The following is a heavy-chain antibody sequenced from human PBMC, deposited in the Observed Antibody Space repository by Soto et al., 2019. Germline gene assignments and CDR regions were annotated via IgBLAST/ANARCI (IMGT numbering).Heavy chain of an antibody. CDR1: GYTLTDLS. V-gene: IGHV1-24*01. J-gene: IGHJ4*02. CDR2: FDPEDGET. Sequence: QVQLVQSGAEVKKPGASVKVSCKVSGYTLTDLSMQWVRQAPGKGLEWMGGFDPEDGETIYAQKFQGRVTMTEKTAKDKDYMKLSSLRSEDTAVYYCATHRSGRFLEWLPEGSLGYWGQGPLVTVSS. D-gene: IGHD3-3*01. CDR3: ATHRSGRFLEWLPEGSLGY.